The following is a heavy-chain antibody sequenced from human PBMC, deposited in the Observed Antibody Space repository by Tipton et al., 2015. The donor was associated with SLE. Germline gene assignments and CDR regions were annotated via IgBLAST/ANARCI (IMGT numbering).Heavy chain of an antibody. Sequence: TLSLTCAVYGGSFSGYYWSWIRQPPGKGLDWIGEINHSGSTNYNPSLKSRVTISVDTSKNQFSLKLSSVTAADTAVYYCASTNWGFDYWGQGTLVTVSS. J-gene: IGHJ4*02. V-gene: IGHV4-34*01. D-gene: IGHD7-27*01. CDR1: GGSFSGYY. CDR2: INHSGST. CDR3: ASTNWGFDY.